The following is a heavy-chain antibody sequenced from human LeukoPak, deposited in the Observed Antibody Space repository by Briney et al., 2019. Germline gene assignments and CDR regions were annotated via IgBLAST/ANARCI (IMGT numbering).Heavy chain of an antibody. D-gene: IGHD2-2*01. CDR2: IYTSEST. CDR3: ARDDSTYCSSTTCPDAYI. CDR1: GGSVSSGTYY. V-gene: IGHV4-61*09. J-gene: IGHJ3*02. Sequence: MASETLSLXCTVSGGSVSSGTYYWTWIRQPAGKGLEWIGHIYTSESTNYNPSLKSRVTISVDTSKNQFSLKLTSVTAADTAVYYCARDDSTYCSSTTCPDAYIWGQGTMVTVSS.